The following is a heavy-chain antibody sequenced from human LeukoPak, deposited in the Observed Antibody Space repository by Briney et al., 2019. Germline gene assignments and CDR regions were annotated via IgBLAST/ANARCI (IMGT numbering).Heavy chain of an antibody. V-gene: IGHV4-38-2*02. CDR3: ARDTLPTHYYDSSGYPDKPWYHCYYYGTDV. CDR1: GYSISSGYY. D-gene: IGHD3-22*01. CDR2: IYHSGST. J-gene: IGHJ6*04. Sequence: SETLSLTCAVSGYSISSGYYWGWIRQPPGKGLEWIGSIYHSGSTYYNPSLKSRVTISVDTSKNQFSLKLSSVTAADTAVYYCARDTLPTHYYDSSGYPDKPWYHCYYYGTDVWGKGTTVTVSS.